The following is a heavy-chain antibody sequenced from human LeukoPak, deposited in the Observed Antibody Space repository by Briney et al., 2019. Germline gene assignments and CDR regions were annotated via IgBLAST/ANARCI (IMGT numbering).Heavy chain of an antibody. J-gene: IGHJ4*02. V-gene: IGHV3-23*01. Sequence: GGSLRLSCAASGFTVSSNYMSWVRQAPGKGLEWVSAISGSGGSTYYADSVKGRFTISRDNSKNILYLQMNSLRAEDTALYYCAKDFNGNYYSLWGYWGQGTLVTVSS. CDR3: AKDFNGNYYSLWGY. CDR1: GFTVSSNY. CDR2: ISGSGGST. D-gene: IGHD1-26*01.